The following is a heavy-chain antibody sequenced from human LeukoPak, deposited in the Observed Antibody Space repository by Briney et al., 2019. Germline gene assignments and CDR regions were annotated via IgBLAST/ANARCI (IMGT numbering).Heavy chain of an antibody. CDR1: GFTLSSYW. V-gene: IGHV3-7*02. D-gene: IGHD1-26*01. CDR3: ARVLVGGTLWFDP. CDR2: INRDGREK. J-gene: IGHJ5*02. Sequence: PGGTLRLSCAASGFTLSSYWMSWVRQAPGKGLEWVANINRDGREKYYVDSVKGRFTISRDNAKNSLYLQMNSLRAEDTSVYYCARVLVGGTLWFDPWGQGTLVTVSS.